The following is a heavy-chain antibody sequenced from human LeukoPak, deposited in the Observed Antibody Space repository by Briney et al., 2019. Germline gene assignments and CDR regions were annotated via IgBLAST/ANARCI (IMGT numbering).Heavy chain of an antibody. CDR1: GGSISSSSYY. D-gene: IGHD3-10*01. Sequence: SETLSLTCTVSGGSISSSSYYWGWIRQPPGKGLEWIGSIYYSGSTYYNPSLKSRVTISVDTSKNQFSLKLSSVTAADTAVYYCARISITQKWFGEFRGMDVWGQGTTVTVSS. CDR2: IYYSGST. V-gene: IGHV4-39*07. CDR3: ARISITQKWFGEFRGMDV. J-gene: IGHJ6*02.